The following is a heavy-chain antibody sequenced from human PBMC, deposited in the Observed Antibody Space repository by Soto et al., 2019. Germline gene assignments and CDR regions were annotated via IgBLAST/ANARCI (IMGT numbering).Heavy chain of an antibody. V-gene: IGHV4-39*01. J-gene: IGHJ5*02. CDR3: ERQVYGDYLGGNWFDH. Sequence: PSETLSLTCSVLGDSISDTRYYWGWIRQSPEKGLEWIGSISHDGHAYYNPSLKSRVTLFADTSRNQFSLKMKSVTVADTALYFCERQVYGDYLGGNWFDHWGQGALVTVSS. CDR2: ISHDGHA. D-gene: IGHD4-17*01. CDR1: GDSISDTRYY.